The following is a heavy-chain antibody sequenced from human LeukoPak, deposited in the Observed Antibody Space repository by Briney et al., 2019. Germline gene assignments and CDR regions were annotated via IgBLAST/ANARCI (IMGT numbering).Heavy chain of an antibody. CDR3: ARDCGGDYFDY. J-gene: IGHJ4*02. CDR2: IYSGGST. CDR1: GFTFSSYG. V-gene: IGHV3-66*01. D-gene: IGHD2-21*01. Sequence: TGGSLRLSCAASGFTFSSYGMHWVRQAPGKGLEWVSVIYSGGSTYYADSVKGRFTISRDNSKSTLYLQMNSLRAEDAAVYYCARDCGGDYFDYWGQGTLVTVSS.